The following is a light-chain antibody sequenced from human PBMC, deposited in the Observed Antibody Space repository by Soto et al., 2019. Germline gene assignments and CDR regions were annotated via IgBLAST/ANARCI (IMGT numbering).Light chain of an antibody. CDR1: PSVSSS. J-gene: IGKJ1*01. Sequence: EIVLTQSPAPLSLSPGEIATLSCRASPSVSSSLAWYQQKPGQAPRLLIYDASNRATGIPARFSGSGSGTDFTLTISSLEPEDFAVYYCQQYGSSGTFGQGTKVDNK. V-gene: IGKV3-11*01. CDR3: QQYGSSGT. CDR2: DAS.